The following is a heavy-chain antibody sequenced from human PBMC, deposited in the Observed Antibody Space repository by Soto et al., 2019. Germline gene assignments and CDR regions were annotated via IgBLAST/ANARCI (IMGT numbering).Heavy chain of an antibody. D-gene: IGHD3-16*02. J-gene: IGHJ3*02. Sequence: SETLSLTCTVSGGSISSSSYYWGWIRQPPGKGLEWIGSIYYSGSTYYNPSLKSRVTISVDTSKNQFSLKLSPVTAADTAVYYCAGRLSGGAFDIWGQGTMVTVSS. V-gene: IGHV4-39*01. CDR2: IYYSGST. CDR1: GGSISSSSYY. CDR3: AGRLSGGAFDI.